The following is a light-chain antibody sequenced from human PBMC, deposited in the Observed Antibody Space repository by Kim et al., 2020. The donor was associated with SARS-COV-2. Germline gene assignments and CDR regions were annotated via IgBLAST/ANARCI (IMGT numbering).Light chain of an antibody. J-gene: IGKJ2*01. CDR1: QDVSTW. Sequence: SASVGDRVTITCRATQDVSTWVAWYEQKPGKAPKLLIYGASRLQSGVPSRFSGSGSGTEFTLTINSLQPEDFATYYCQQSNTSPHTFGQGTKLEI. V-gene: IGKV1-12*01. CDR3: QQSNTSPHT. CDR2: GAS.